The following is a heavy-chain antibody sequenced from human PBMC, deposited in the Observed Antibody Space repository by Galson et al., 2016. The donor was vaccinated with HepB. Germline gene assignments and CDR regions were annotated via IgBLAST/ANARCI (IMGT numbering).Heavy chain of an antibody. CDR1: GFSFSTSG. CDR3: GKHGGFDY. CDR2: ITNSGGAT. J-gene: IGHJ4*02. V-gene: IGHV3-23*01. Sequence: SLRLSCAASGFSFSTSGMSWVRQTPGRGLEWVSGITNSGGATHYADSVKGRFTISRDNSKNTLYLYMSSLRAGDTAVYYCGKHGGFDYWGQGALATVSS. D-gene: IGHD3-16*01.